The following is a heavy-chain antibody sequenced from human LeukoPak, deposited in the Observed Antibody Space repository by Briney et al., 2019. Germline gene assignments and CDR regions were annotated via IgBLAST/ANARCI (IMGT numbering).Heavy chain of an antibody. CDR1: GFTLSSYT. CDR2: ISGSGGST. Sequence: GGSLRLSCVASGFTLSSYTINWVRRAPGKGLEWVSAISGSGGSTYYADSVKGRFTISRDDSKNTLYLQMNSLRAEDTAVYYCAKPPPDSWGQGPLVTASS. V-gene: IGHV3-23*01. CDR3: AKPPPDS. J-gene: IGHJ5*01.